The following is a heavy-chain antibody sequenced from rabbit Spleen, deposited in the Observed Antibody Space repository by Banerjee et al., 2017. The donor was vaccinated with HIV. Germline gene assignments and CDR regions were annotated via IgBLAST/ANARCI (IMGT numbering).Heavy chain of an antibody. J-gene: IGHJ4*01. D-gene: IGHD8-1*01. CDR3: ARNGAGSNYAFNL. Sequence: QEQLVESGGGLVKPEGSLILTCKASGVSFSDKDVMCWVRQAPGKGLEWIACVNIVTGKSVYASWAKGRFTMSRTSSTTVTLQMTSLTAADTATYFCARNGAGSNYAFNLWGPGTLVTVS. V-gene: IGHV1S45*01. CDR2: VNIVTGKS. CDR1: GVSFSDKDV.